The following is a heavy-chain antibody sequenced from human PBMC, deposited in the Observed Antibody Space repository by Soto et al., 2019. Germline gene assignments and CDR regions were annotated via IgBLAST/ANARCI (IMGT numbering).Heavy chain of an antibody. D-gene: IGHD6-13*01. J-gene: IGHJ4*02. V-gene: IGHV4-59*01. Sequence: SETLSLTCTVSGGSISSYYWSWIRQPPGKGLEWIGYIYYSGSTNYNPSLKSRVTISVDTSKNQFSLKLSSVTAADTAVYYCARGGSSSWYVTGRSDYFDYWGQGTLVTVSS. CDR2: IYYSGST. CDR3: ARGGSSSWYVTGRSDYFDY. CDR1: GGSISSYY.